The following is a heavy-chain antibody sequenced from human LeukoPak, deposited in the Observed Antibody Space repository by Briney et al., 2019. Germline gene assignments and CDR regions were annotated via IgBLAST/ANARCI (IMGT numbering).Heavy chain of an antibody. J-gene: IGHJ4*02. CDR2: IYHSGST. CDR1: GGSISSSNW. Sequence: SETLSLTCAVSGGSISSSNWWSWVRQPPGKGLEWIGEIYHSGSTNYNPSLKSRVTISVDKSKNQFSLKLSSVTAADTAVYYCARGRRGILLWSIMYFDYWGQGTLVTVSS. V-gene: IGHV4-4*02. D-gene: IGHD3-10*01. CDR3: ARGRRGILLWSIMYFDY.